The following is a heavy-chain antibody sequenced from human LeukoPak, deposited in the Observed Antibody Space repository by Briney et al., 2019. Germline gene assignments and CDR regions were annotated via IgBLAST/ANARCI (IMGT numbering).Heavy chain of an antibody. J-gene: IGHJ4*02. CDR1: GYTFTSYG. CDR2: IYPSDGST. CDR3: ARDYKIPQQYCSITSCYLFDY. Sequence: ASVKVSCKASGYTFTSYGISWVRQAPGQGLEWMGLIYPSDGSTTYAQDFQGRVTMTRDTSTSTVYMELSSLRSEDTAVYYCARDYKIPQQYCSITSCYLFDYWGQGTLVTVSS. D-gene: IGHD2-2*01. V-gene: IGHV1-46*01.